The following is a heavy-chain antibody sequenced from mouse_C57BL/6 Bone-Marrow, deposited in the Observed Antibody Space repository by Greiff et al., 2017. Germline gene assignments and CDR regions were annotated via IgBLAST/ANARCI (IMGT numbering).Heavy chain of an antibody. CDR1: GFTFTSYW. J-gene: IGHJ2*01. V-gene: IGHV1-7*01. Sequence: VQLQQSGAELAKPGASVKLSCMASGFTFTSYWMHWVKQRPGQGLEWIGYINPSSGYTKYNQKFKGKATLTADKSSSTNYMQLSSLTYEDSAVYYCARGRLGRVDYGGQGTTLTVSA. CDR3: ARGRLGRVDY. D-gene: IGHD4-1*01. CDR2: INPSSGYT.